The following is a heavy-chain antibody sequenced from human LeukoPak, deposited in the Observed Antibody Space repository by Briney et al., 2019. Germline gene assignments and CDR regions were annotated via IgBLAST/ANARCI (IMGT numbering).Heavy chain of an antibody. J-gene: IGHJ5*02. CDR2: IYYSGST. CDR1: GGSISSYF. CDR3: AKMITFGGVIPLGFDP. D-gene: IGHD3-16*02. Sequence: SETLSLTCTVSGGSISSYFWSWFRQPPGKGLEWIGYIYYSGSTNYNPSLKSRVTISVDTSKNQFSLKLSSVTAADTAVYYCAKMITFGGVIPLGFDPWGQGTLVTVSS. V-gene: IGHV4-59*01.